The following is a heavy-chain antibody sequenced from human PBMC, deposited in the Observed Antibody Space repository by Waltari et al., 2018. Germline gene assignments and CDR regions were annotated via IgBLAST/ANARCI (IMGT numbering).Heavy chain of an antibody. CDR3: VKERVTGDYYYYGMDV. Sequence: EVQLLESGGGLVQPGGSLRLSCAASGFTFSSYAMSWVRQAPGKGLEWVSAISGSGGSTYYADSVKGRFTISRDNSKNTLYLQMNSLRAEDTAVYYCVKERVTGDYYYYGMDVWGQGTTVTVSS. V-gene: IGHV3-23*01. CDR1: GFTFSSYA. D-gene: IGHD3-10*01. J-gene: IGHJ6*02. CDR2: ISGSGGST.